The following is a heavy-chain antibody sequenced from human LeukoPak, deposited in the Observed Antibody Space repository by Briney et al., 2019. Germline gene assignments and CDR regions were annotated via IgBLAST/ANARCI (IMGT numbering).Heavy chain of an antibody. V-gene: IGHV3-48*03. Sequence: GGSLRLSCAASGFIFSSYEMNWVRQGPGKGLEWVSYISQSDNTRKYADFVKGRFIIARDNAENSIYLQLNSLRVEDTAVYYCARGDGGYYYGMDVWGQGTTVTVSS. CDR3: ARGDGGYYYGMDV. D-gene: IGHD5-24*01. CDR2: ISQSDNTR. CDR1: GFIFSSYE. J-gene: IGHJ6*02.